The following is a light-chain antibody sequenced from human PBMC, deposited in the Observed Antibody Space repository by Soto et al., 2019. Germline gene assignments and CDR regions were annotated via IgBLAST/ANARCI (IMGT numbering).Light chain of an antibody. CDR3: QQYGNSPQT. CDR2: GAS. J-gene: IGKJ1*01. Sequence: EVVMTQSPATLSVSPGERATLSCRASQSVSEYLAWYQQKPGQAPRLLIYGASTRATGIPARFSGSGSGTEFTLTISSLQSEDFAVYYCQQYGNSPQTFGQGTKVDIK. CDR1: QSVSEY. V-gene: IGKV3-15*01.